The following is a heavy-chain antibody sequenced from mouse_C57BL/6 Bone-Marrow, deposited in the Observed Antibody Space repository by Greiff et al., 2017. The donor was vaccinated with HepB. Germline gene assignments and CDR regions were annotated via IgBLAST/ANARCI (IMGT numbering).Heavy chain of an antibody. D-gene: IGHD1-1*01. CDR2: ISSGGSYT. CDR1: GFTFSSYG. CDR3: ARLRRSFAY. J-gene: IGHJ3*01. Sequence: DVHLVESGGDLVKPGGSLKLSCAASGFTFSSYGMSWVRQTPDKRLEWVATISSGGSYTYYPDSVKGRFTISRDNAKNTLYLQMSSLKSEDTAMYYCARLRRSFAYWGQGTLVTVSA. V-gene: IGHV5-6*01.